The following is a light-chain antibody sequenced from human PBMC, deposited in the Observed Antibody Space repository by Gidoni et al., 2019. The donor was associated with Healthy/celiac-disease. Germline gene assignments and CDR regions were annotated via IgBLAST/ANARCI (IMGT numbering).Light chain of an antibody. CDR2: XAS. V-gene: IGKV1-NL1*01. CDR3: QQXXXTPXXT. Sequence: IQMTQSPSSLAASVGDRVTITCRASQGISNSLAWYQQKPGKAPKLLLXXASRFHSGVQSRFXXXGSXXDYTXXISXXXPXXXATXXXQQXXXTPXXTFXXXTKLEIK. CDR1: QGISNS. J-gene: IGKJ2*01.